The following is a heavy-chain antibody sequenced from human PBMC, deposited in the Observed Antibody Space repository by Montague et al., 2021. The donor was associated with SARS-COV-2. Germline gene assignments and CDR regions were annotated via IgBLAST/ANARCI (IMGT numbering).Heavy chain of an antibody. V-gene: IGHV4-34*10. CDR1: GGSFGGYY. D-gene: IGHD2-2*02. Sequence: SETLSLTCAVYGGSFGGYYWSWIRRPPGKGLEWIGEINDSGSTKYNPSLRSRFIMSVDRSKNQVSLKVNAVAAADTAVYFCARQYCGDTNCYRREYYFDQRGQGTLVTVSS. J-gene: IGHJ4*02. CDR2: INDSGST. CDR3: ARQYCGDTNCYRREYYFDQ.